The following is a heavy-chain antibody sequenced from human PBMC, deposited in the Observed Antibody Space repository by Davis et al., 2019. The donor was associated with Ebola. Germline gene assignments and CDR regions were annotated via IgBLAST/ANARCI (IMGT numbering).Heavy chain of an antibody. CDR3: ARVGDYYDSSGYLLLSRSYYGMDV. J-gene: IGHJ6*02. D-gene: IGHD3-22*01. CDR1: GGSISSYY. V-gene: IGHV4-59*01. Sequence: SETLSLTCTVSGGSISSYYWSWIRQPPGKGLEWIGYIYYSGSTNYNPSLKSRVTISVDTSKNQFSLKLSSVTVADTAVYYCARVGDYYDSSGYLLLSRSYYGMDVWGQGTTVTASS. CDR2: IYYSGST.